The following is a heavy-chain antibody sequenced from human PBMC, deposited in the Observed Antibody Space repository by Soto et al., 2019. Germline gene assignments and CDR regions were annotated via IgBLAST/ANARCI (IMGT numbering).Heavy chain of an antibody. V-gene: IGHV3-23*01. D-gene: IGHD6-13*01. CDR1: GFIFRNYE. Sequence: EVQLLETGGDLVQPGGSLSLSCEASGFIFRNYEMTWVRRVQGRGLEWVSSVTASGGSTCYADSAKGRFTISRDNSKNSLYLQMNSLRAEDTALYFCARILPASGTDSWGQGTLVTVSS. CDR2: VTASGGST. J-gene: IGHJ5*01. CDR3: ARILPASGTDS.